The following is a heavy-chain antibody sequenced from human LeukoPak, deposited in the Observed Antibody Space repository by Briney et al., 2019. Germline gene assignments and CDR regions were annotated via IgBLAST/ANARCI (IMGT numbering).Heavy chain of an antibody. CDR3: ARDMLLVGPYFDY. CDR2: ISSSSSYI. CDR1: GFTFSTYC. J-gene: IGHJ4*02. V-gene: IGHV3-21*01. D-gene: IGHD2-8*02. Sequence: GGSLRLSCAASGFTFSTYCMNWVRQAPGKGLEWVSSISSSSSYIYYADSVKGRFTISRDNAKNSLYLQMNSLRAEDTAVYYCARDMLLVGPYFDYWGQGTLVTVSS.